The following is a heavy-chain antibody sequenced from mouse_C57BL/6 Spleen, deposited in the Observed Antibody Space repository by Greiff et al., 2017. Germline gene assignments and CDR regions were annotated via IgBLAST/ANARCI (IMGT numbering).Heavy chain of an antibody. J-gene: IGHJ1*03. V-gene: IGHV8-12*01. D-gene: IGHD1-1*01. CDR3: ARSRGGYYYGSYWYFDV. CDR2: IYWDDDK. CDR1: GFSLSTSGMG. Sequence: QVTLKESGPGILQSSQTLSLTCSFSGFSLSTSGMGVSWIRQPSGKGLEWLAHIYWDDDKRYNPSLKSRLTISKDTSRNQVFLKITSVDTADTATYYCARSRGGYYYGSYWYFDVWGTGTTVTVSS.